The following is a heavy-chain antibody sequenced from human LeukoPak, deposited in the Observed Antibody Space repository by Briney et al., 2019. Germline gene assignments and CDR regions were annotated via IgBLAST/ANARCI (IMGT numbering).Heavy chain of an antibody. Sequence: GGSLRLSCVGSGFTVLDHAMHWVRQAPGKGLEWVSGIGWSSGRIDYADSVKGRFTSSRDNAKNSLYLQMNSLRAEDTAIYYCIKDIRPGGMDVWGQGITVTVSS. CDR3: IKDIRPGGMDV. J-gene: IGHJ6*02. V-gene: IGHV3-9*01. CDR1: GFTVLDHA. CDR2: IGWSSGRI. D-gene: IGHD1-14*01.